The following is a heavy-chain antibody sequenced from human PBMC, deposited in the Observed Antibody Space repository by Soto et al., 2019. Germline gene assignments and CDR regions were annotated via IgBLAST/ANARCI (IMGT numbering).Heavy chain of an antibody. CDR1: GGSISSYY. CDR2: IYTSGST. J-gene: IGHJ6*02. CDR3: ARIPPTYYYYGMDV. Sequence: SETLSLTCTVSGGSISSYYWSWIRQPAGKGLEWIGRIYTSGSTNYNPSLKSRVTMPVDTSKNQFSLKLSSVTAADTAVYYCARIPPTYYYYGMDVWGQGTTVTVSS. V-gene: IGHV4-4*07.